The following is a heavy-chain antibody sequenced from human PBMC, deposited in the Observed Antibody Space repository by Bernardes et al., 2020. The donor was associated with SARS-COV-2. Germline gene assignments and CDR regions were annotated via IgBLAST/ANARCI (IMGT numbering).Heavy chain of an antibody. D-gene: IGHD5-18*01. V-gene: IGHV3-48*03. CDR2: ISSSGSTI. J-gene: IGHJ6*02. CDR1: GFTFSSYE. Sequence: GGSLRLSCAASGFTFSSYEMNWVRQAPGKGLEWVSYISSSGSTIYYADSVKGRFTISRDNAKNSLYLQMNSLRAEDTAVYYCARDQSAIQLWFRLGSYGMDVWGQGTTVTVSS. CDR3: ARDQSAIQLWFRLGSYGMDV.